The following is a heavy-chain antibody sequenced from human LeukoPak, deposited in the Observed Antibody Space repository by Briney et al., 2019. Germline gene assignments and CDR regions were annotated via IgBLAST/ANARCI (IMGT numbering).Heavy chain of an antibody. V-gene: IGHV1-18*01. CDR1: GYTFTSYG. CDR3: ARAARLYYYDSSGFDY. CDR2: ISAYNGNT. D-gene: IGHD3-22*01. J-gene: IGHJ4*02. Sequence: GASVKVSCKASGYTFTSYGISWVRQAPGQGLEWMGWISAYNGNTNYAQKLQGRDTMTTDTSTSTAYMELRSLRSDDTAVYYCARAARLYYYDSSGFDYWGQGTLVTVSS.